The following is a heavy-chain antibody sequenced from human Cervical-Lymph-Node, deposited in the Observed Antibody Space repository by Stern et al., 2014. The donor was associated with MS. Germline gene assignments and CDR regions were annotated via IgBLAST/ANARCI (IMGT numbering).Heavy chain of an antibody. J-gene: IGHJ4*02. CDR1: GFTFDDYA. D-gene: IGHD1-26*01. CDR3: AKAGIVGTTELDY. Sequence: EVQLVESGGGLVQPDRSLRLSCAASGFTFDDYALHWVRQAPGKGLEWVSGISWNSGTITYADSVKGRFTISRDNAKNSLFLQMNSLRVEDTALYYCAKAGIVGTTELDYWGQGTLVTVSS. CDR2: ISWNSGTI. V-gene: IGHV3-9*01.